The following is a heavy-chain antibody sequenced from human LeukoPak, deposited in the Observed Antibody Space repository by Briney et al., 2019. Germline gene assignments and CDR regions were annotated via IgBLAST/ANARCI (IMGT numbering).Heavy chain of an antibody. CDR1: VYTFTSYY. J-gene: IGHJ4*02. CDR2: INPSGGST. V-gene: IGHV1-46*01. Sequence: ASVKVSSKASVYTFTSYYMHWVRQAPGQGLEWMGIINPSGGSTGYAQKSQGRVTMTRYTSTSTVYMELSSLRSEDTAVYYCARRSPGGAFDYWGQGTLVTVSS. CDR3: ARRSPGGAFDY. D-gene: IGHD4-23*01.